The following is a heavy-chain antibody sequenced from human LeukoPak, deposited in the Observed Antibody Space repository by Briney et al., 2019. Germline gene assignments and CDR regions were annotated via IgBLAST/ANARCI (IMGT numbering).Heavy chain of an antibody. CDR1: GFTFRSYW. CDR2: IKQDGSEK. D-gene: IGHD4-17*01. V-gene: IGHV3-7*04. Sequence: GGSLRLPCAASGFTFRSYWMSWVRQAPGKGLEWVANIKQDGSEKYYVDSVKGRFTISRDNAKNSLYLQMNSLRAEDTAVYYCARGLSYGDLYYFDYWGQGTLVTVSS. CDR3: ARGLSYGDLYYFDY. J-gene: IGHJ4*02.